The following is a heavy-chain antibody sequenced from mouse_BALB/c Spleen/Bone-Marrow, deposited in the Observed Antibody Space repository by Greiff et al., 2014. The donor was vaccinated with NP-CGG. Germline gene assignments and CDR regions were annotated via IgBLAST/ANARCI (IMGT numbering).Heavy chain of an antibody. V-gene: IGHV3-1*02. CDR2: IQYSGST. Sequence: EVKLQESGPDLVKPSQSLSLTCTVTGYSITSGYSWHWIRQFPGNKLEWMGYIQYSGSTXXXXXLXSQISITRDTSKNQLFLQLNSVTTEDTATYYCARRGSIYDGYLDYWGQGTTLTVSS. J-gene: IGHJ2*01. CDR1: GYSITSGYS. CDR3: ARRGSIYDGYLDY. D-gene: IGHD2-3*01.